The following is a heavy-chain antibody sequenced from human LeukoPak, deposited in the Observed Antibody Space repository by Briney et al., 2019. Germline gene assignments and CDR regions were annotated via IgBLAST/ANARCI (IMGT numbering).Heavy chain of an antibody. J-gene: IGHJ6*03. Sequence: ASVKVSCKASGYTFTSSDINWVRQATGQGLEWMGWMNPNSGNTDYAQKFQGRITITRNASKSTAYMELSGLRSEDTAVYYCARASTSSGWYGDYYYYMDVWGKGTTVTVSS. CDR1: GYTFTSSD. CDR2: MNPNSGNT. V-gene: IGHV1-8*01. CDR3: ARASTSSGWYGDYYYYMDV. D-gene: IGHD6-19*01.